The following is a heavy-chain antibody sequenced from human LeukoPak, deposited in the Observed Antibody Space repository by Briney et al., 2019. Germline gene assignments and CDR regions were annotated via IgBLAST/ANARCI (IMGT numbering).Heavy chain of an antibody. CDR1: VGSTSTYY. CDR2: IYYSGST. D-gene: IGHD3-22*01. CDR3: AGAEVLPDYYDTSGAFEY. Sequence: SETLSLTCTVPVGSTSTYYWSWIRQPPGKGLEWSGHIYYSGSTTYNPCLKRRANILVETSKTQSPLNLSSATSALRTVSYCAGAEVLPDYYDTSGAFEYWGQGTLVTVSS. J-gene: IGHJ4*02. V-gene: IGHV4-59*01.